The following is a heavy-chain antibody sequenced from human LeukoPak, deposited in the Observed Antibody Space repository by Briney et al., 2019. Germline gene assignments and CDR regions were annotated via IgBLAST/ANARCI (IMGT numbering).Heavy chain of an antibody. CDR3: TREGGYDPFEY. J-gene: IGHJ4*02. CDR1: GFTFRSYG. Sequence: GGSLRLSCAASGFTFRSYGMHWVRQAPGKGLEWVSSISSGSSYIYYADSVKGRFTISRDNAKNTLYLQVNSLRAEDTAVYYCTREGGYDPFEYWGQGTLVTVSS. V-gene: IGHV3-21*01. CDR2: ISSGSSYI. D-gene: IGHD5-12*01.